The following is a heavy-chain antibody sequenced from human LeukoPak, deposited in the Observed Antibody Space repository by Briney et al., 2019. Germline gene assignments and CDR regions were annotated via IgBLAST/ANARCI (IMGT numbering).Heavy chain of an antibody. CDR1: GDSFSTYY. D-gene: IGHD3-22*01. J-gene: IGHJ6*02. CDR3: ARDSTYYYDSSALFLDA. Sequence: PSETLSLTCTVSGDSFSTYYWSWIRQPAGKGLEWIGRIYTSGSTFYNPSLKSRVTMSVDTSKNQFSLKVRSVTAADTAVYYCARDSTYYYDSSALFLDAWGQGTTVTVSS. CDR2: IYTSGST. V-gene: IGHV4-4*07.